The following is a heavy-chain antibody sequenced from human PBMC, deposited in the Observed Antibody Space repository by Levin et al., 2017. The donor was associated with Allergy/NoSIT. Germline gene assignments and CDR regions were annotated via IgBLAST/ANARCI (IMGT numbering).Heavy chain of an antibody. CDR2: ISGNGAST. J-gene: IGHJ4*02. Sequence: AGGSLRLSCVASGFTLTTFSMSWVRQAPGKGLEWVASISGNGASTYYADSVKGRFTISRNNSKSTLFLQMTSLRADDTAVYYCAKDGWGHLYFDSWGQGSLVTVSS. CDR3: AKDGWGHLYFDS. D-gene: IGHD6-19*01. V-gene: IGHV3-23*01. CDR1: GFTLTTFS.